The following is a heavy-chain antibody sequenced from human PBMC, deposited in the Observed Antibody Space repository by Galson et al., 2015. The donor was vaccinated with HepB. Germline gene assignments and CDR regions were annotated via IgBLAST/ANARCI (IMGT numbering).Heavy chain of an antibody. CDR2: IIPIFGTA. D-gene: IGHD3-22*01. CDR1: GGTFSSYA. V-gene: IGHV1-69*13. Sequence: SVKVSCKASGGTFSSYAISWVRQAPGQGLEWMGGIIPIFGTANYAQKFQGRVTITADESTSTAYMELSSLRSEDTAVYYCAREGAYRYYYDSSGYRVLQYWGQGTLVTVSS. CDR3: AREGAYRYYYDSSGYRVLQY. J-gene: IGHJ4*02.